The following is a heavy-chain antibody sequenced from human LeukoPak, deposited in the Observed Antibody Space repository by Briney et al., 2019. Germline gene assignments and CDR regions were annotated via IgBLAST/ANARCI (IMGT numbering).Heavy chain of an antibody. J-gene: IGHJ3*02. D-gene: IGHD1-7*01. CDR2: IYYSGST. CDR3: ARGRTISRPKAFDI. V-gene: IGHV4-39*07. Sequence: SETLSLTCAVSGGSISSNSYYWGWIRQPPGEGLEWIGNIYYSGSTNYNPPLKSRVTISVDTSKNQFSLKLSSVTAADTAVYYCARGRTISRPKAFDIWGQGTMVTVSS. CDR1: GGSISSNSYY.